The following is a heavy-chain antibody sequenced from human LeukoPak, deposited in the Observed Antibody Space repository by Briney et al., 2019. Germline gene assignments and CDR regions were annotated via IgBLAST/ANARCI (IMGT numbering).Heavy chain of an antibody. CDR2: IYYSKNT. CDR1: GGSISSSSAY. V-gene: IGHV4-39*01. Sequence: SETLSLTCTVPGGSISSSSAYWGWIRQPPGKGLEWIGSIYYSKNTYYNPSLKSRVTISADTSKNQFSLTLGSVSATDTAVYYCVSPRGFSYGYFDYWGQGTLVTVSS. CDR3: VSPRGFSYGYFDY. D-gene: IGHD5-18*01. J-gene: IGHJ4*02.